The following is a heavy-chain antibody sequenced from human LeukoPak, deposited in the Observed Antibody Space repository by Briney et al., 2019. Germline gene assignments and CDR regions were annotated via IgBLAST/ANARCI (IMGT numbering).Heavy chain of an antibody. Sequence: SETLSLTCTVSGVSFSSYYWSWIRQPPGKGLEWIGYVYNSGSTNYNPSLESRVTISVDTSKNQFSLKLTSVTAADTAAYYCARAYDSSTWHWFDPWGQGTLVTVSS. CDR3: ARAYDSSTWHWFDP. CDR1: GVSFSSYY. CDR2: VYNSGST. D-gene: IGHD6-13*01. J-gene: IGHJ5*02. V-gene: IGHV4-59*01.